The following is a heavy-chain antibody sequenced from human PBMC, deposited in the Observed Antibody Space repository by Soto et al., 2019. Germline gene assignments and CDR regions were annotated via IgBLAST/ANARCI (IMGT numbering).Heavy chain of an antibody. J-gene: IGHJ3*02. Sequence: QVQLVQSGAEVKKPGSSVKVSCKASGGTFSTYALSWVRQAPGQGLEWMGGIIPIFGTANYAQKFQGRVTITADESTSTAYMELGSLRSEDTAVYYCARGRSLGREPGAFDIWGQGTMVTVSS. CDR3: ARGRSLGREPGAFDI. CDR1: GGTFSTYA. V-gene: IGHV1-69*01. CDR2: IIPIFGTA. D-gene: IGHD3-10*01.